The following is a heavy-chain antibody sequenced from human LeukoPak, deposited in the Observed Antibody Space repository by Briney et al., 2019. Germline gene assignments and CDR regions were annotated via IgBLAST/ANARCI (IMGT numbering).Heavy chain of an antibody. CDR1: GGSISSYY. D-gene: IGHD2-15*01. V-gene: IGHV4-59*01. J-gene: IGHJ6*02. Sequence: SETLSLTCTVSGGSISSYYWSWIRQPPGKGLEWIGYIYYSGSTNYNPSLKSRVTISVDTSKNQFSLKLSSVTAADTAVYYCARVPCIGGNCYYHYGMDVWGQGTTVTVSS. CDR2: IYYSGST. CDR3: ARVPCIGGNCYYHYGMDV.